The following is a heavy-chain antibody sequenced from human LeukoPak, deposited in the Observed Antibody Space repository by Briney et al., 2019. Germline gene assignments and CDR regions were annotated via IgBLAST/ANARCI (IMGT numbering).Heavy chain of an antibody. CDR2: IYHSGST. Sequence: SQTLSLTCAVSGGSISSGGYSWGWIRQPPGKGLEWIGYIYHSGSTYYNPSLKSRVTISVDRSKNQFSLKLSSVTAADTAVYYCARGYGDYGEGYYFDYWGQGTLVTVSS. CDR3: ARGYGDYGEGYYFDY. CDR1: GGSISSGGYS. V-gene: IGHV4-30-2*01. D-gene: IGHD4-17*01. J-gene: IGHJ4*02.